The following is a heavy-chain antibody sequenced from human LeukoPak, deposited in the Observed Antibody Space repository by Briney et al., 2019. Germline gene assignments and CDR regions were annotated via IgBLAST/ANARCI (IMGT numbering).Heavy chain of an antibody. CDR1: GFTFRTYA. Sequence: GGSLRLSCGASGFTFRTYAMSWVRQAPGKGLEWVANIKQDGSEKYYVDSVKGRFTISRDNAKNSLYLQMNSLRAEDTAVYYCAARRDGYNPFDYWGQGTLVTVSS. CDR2: IKQDGSEK. D-gene: IGHD5-24*01. CDR3: AARRDGYNPFDY. J-gene: IGHJ4*02. V-gene: IGHV3-7*01.